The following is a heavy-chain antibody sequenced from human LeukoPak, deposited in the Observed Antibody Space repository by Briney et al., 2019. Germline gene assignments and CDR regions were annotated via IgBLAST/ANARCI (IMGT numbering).Heavy chain of an antibody. J-gene: IGHJ6*03. D-gene: IGHD1-14*01. CDR3: AKLKQTEIYYYYMDV. Sequence: GGSLRVSCAAPGFTFSSDGMCWGRQGPGEGVEWVSAISGRGGSTYYADSVKGRFTISRDNSKNTLYLKMNSLRAEDTAVYYCAKLKQTEIYYYYMDVWGKGTTVTISS. CDR2: ISGRGGST. CDR1: GFTFSSDG. V-gene: IGHV3-23*01.